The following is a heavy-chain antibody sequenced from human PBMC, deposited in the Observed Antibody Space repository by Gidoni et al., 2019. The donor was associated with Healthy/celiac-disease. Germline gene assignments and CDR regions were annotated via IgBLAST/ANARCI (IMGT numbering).Heavy chain of an antibody. Sequence: DVQLVESGGGLVKPGGSLILSCAASRFPFSNACMSWVRQAPGKGLEWVGRIKSKTGGGTTDYAAPVKGRFTISRDDSKNTLYRQMNSLKTEDTAVYYCTTGVDGLELIGMDVWGQGTTVTVSS. CDR2: IKSKTGGGTT. V-gene: IGHV3-15*01. D-gene: IGHD1-7*01. CDR1: RFPFSNAC. CDR3: TTGVDGLELIGMDV. J-gene: IGHJ6*02.